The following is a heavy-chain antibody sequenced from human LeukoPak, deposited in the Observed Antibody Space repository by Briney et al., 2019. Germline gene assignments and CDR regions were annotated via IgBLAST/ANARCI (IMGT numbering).Heavy chain of an antibody. CDR2: INPNSGGT. J-gene: IGHJ5*02. D-gene: IGHD2-15*01. Sequence: ASVKVSCKASEYTFTGYYMHWVRQAPGQGLEWMGWINPNSGGTNYAQKFQGRVTMTRDTSISTAYMELSRLRSDDTAVYYCARVHCSGGSCYRRWFDPWGQGTLVTVSS. CDR1: EYTFTGYY. V-gene: IGHV1-2*02. CDR3: ARVHCSGGSCYRRWFDP.